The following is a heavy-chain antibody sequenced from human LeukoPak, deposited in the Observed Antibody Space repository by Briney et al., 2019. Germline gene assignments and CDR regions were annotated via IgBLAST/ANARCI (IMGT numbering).Heavy chain of an antibody. D-gene: IGHD1-26*01. J-gene: IGHJ4*02. V-gene: IGHV3-30*02. CDR3: AKEGGSYYTGSYYFDY. Sequence: GSLRLSCAASGFTFSSYGMHWVRQAPGKGLEWVTFIRYDGSNKYYADSVKGRFTISRDNSKNTLYRQMNSLRAEDTAVYYCAKEGGSYYTGSYYFDYWGQGTLVTVSS. CDR1: GFTFSSYG. CDR2: IRYDGSNK.